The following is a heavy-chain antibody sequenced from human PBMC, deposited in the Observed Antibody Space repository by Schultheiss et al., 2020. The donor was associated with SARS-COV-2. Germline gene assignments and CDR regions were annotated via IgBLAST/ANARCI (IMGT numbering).Heavy chain of an antibody. V-gene: IGHV3-21*01. CDR2: ISSSSSYI. J-gene: IGHJ6*02. CDR1: GFTFSSYS. D-gene: IGHD3-9*01. CDR3: AIDWKIGAYYYYYGMDV. Sequence: GESLKISCAASGFTFSSYSMNWVRQAPGKGLEWVSSISSSSSYIYYADSVKGRFTISRDNAKNSLYLQMNSLRAEDTAVYYCAIDWKIGAYYYYYGMDVWGQGTTVTVSS.